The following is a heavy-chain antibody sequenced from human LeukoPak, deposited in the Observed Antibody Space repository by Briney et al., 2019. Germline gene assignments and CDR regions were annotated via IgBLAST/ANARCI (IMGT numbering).Heavy chain of an antibody. D-gene: IGHD3-22*01. V-gene: IGHV4-39*01. Sequence: PSETLSLTCTVSGGSISSGSYYWGWIRQPPGKGLEWIGSIYYSGSTYYNPSLKSRVTISVDTSKNQFSLKLSSVTAADTAVYYCACHYYHTYHFDYWGQGTLVTVSS. CDR3: ACHYYHTYHFDY. CDR1: GGSISSGSYY. CDR2: IYYSGST. J-gene: IGHJ4*02.